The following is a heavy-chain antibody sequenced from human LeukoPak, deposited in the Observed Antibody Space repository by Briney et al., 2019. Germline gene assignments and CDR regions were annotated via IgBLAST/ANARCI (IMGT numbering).Heavy chain of an antibody. CDR2: INPNSGGT. CDR1: GYTFTGYY. J-gene: IGHJ4*02. D-gene: IGHD3-22*01. Sequence: GASVKVSCKASGYTFTGYYMHWVRQAPGQGLEWMGWINPNSGGTNYAQKFQGRVTMTRDTSISTAYMELSRLRSEDTAVYYCARPNGYDSSGYFSYFDYWGQGTLVTVSS. CDR3: ARPNGYDSSGYFSYFDY. V-gene: IGHV1-2*02.